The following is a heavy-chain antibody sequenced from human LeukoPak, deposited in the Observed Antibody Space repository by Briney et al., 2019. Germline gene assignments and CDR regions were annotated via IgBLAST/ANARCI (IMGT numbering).Heavy chain of an antibody. D-gene: IGHD3-22*01. V-gene: IGHV1-2*02. CDR1: RYTFTGYY. CDR2: INANSGDT. Sequence: ASVKVSCKPSRYTFTGYYMHWVRQAPGQGLEWMGWINANSGDTKYAQKFQGRVTMTRDTSISTAYMELSRLRSDDTAMYYCAREISGYSDYWGQGTLVTVSS. CDR3: AREISGYSDY. J-gene: IGHJ4*02.